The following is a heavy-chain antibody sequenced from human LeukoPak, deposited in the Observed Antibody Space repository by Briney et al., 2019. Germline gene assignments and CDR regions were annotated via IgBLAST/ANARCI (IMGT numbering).Heavy chain of an antibody. J-gene: IGHJ4*02. Sequence: VASVKVSCKVSGYTLTELSMNWVRQAPGKGLEWVGGFDPDDGETIYAQKFQGRVTMTEDTSTVSAYMELSSLRSEDTAVYYCATDLASGTTWDYWGQGTLVTVSS. CDR2: FDPDDGET. CDR3: ATDLASGTTWDY. D-gene: IGHD1-1*01. V-gene: IGHV1-24*01. CDR1: GYTLTELS.